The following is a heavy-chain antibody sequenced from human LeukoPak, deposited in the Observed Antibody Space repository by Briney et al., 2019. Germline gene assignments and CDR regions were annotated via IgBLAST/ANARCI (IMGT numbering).Heavy chain of an antibody. Sequence: GGSLRLSCAASGFTFSSYWMHWVRQAPGKGLVWVSRINSDGSSTSYADSVKGRFTISRDNAKNTLYLQMNSLRAEDTAVYYCARGGYCSSTSCPNYYYYGMDVWGQGTTVTVSS. D-gene: IGHD2-2*03. CDR1: GFTFSSYW. V-gene: IGHV3-74*01. CDR3: ARGGYCSSTSCPNYYYYGMDV. J-gene: IGHJ6*02. CDR2: INSDGSST.